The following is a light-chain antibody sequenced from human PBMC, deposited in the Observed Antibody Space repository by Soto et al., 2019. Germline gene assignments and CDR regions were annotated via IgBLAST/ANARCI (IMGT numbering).Light chain of an antibody. CDR2: DAS. Sequence: EIVLTRYPTTLSLSPGGRATLSCRASQSVSSYLAWYQQKPGQAPRVIIYDASNRATGIPARFSGSGSGTDCTLTISSLENEDFAVYYCQQRSNWPITFGQGTRLEIK. V-gene: IGKV3-11*01. CDR3: QQRSNWPIT. CDR1: QSVSSY. J-gene: IGKJ5*01.